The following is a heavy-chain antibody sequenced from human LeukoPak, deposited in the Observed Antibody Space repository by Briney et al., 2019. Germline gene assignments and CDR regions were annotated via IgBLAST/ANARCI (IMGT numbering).Heavy chain of an antibody. Sequence: GGSLRLSCAASGFTFSSYSMNWVRQAPGKGLEWVSYISGGSTTIYYADSVKGRFTISRDTAKNSLYLQMNSLRAEDTAVYYCARDSDLDCWGQGTLVTVSS. CDR2: ISGGSTTI. J-gene: IGHJ4*02. V-gene: IGHV3-48*04. CDR3: ARDSDLDC. D-gene: IGHD3-10*01. CDR1: GFTFSSYS.